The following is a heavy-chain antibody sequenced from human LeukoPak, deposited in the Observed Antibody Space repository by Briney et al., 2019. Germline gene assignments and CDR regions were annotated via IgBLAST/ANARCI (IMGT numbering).Heavy chain of an antibody. CDR2: IYYSGST. D-gene: IGHD6-13*01. J-gene: IGHJ5*02. V-gene: IGHV4-59*01. CDR3: ARGKRIAAAGGDHWFDP. CDR1: GGSISSYY. Sequence: SETLSLTCTVSGGSISSYYWSWIRQPPGKGLEWIGYIYYSGSTNYNPSLKSRVTISVDTSKNQFSLKLSSVTAADTAVYYCARGKRIAAAGGDHWFDPWGQGTLVTVSS.